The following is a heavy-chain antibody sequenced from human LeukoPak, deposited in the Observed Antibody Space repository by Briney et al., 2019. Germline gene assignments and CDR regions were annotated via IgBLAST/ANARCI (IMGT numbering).Heavy chain of an antibody. D-gene: IGHD2-2*02. CDR3: ARAYCSSTSCYTNYYYGMDV. J-gene: IGHJ6*02. CDR2: IWYDGSNK. V-gene: IGHV3-33*08. Sequence: GGSLRLSCAASGFTFSSYGMHWVRQAPGKGLEWVAVIWYDGSNKYYADSVKGRFTISRDNSKNTLYLQMNSLRAEDTAVYYCARAYCSSTSCYTNYYYGMDVWGQGTTVTVSS. CDR1: GFTFSSYG.